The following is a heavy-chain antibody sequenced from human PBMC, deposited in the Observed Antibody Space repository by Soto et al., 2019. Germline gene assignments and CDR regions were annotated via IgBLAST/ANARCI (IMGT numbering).Heavy chain of an antibody. CDR1: GFAFNNAW. D-gene: IGHD6-25*01. CDR3: AALGKGASAAY. Sequence: EVQLVESGGRLIKPGGSLRLSCATSGFAFNNAWRNWVRQAPGKGLEWVGLIKSETDGGATDYAAPVKGRFSISTDDSKNTMYLQMNSLRIEDTAVYYCAALGKGASAAYWGQGSLVTVSS. V-gene: IGHV3-15*01. J-gene: IGHJ4*02. CDR2: IKSETDGGAT.